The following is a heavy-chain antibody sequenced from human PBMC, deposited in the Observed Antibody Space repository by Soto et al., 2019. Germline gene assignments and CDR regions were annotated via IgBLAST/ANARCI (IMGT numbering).Heavy chain of an antibody. CDR2: IYYSGST. CDR1: GGSISSSSYY. J-gene: IGHJ6*02. V-gene: IGHV4-39*01. D-gene: IGHD6-13*01. Sequence: SETLSLTCTVSGGSISSSSYYWGWIRQPPGKGLEWIGSIYYSGSTYYNPSLKSRVTISVDTSKNQFSLKLSSVTAADTAVYYCARISARIAAAGYYYYYGMDVWGQGTTVT. CDR3: ARISARIAAAGYYYYYGMDV.